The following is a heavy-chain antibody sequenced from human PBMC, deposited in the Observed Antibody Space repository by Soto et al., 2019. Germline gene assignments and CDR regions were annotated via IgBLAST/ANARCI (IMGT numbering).Heavy chain of an antibody. V-gene: IGHV3-30*18. J-gene: IGHJ4*02. CDR3: AKEYDSSGYYFDY. CDR2: ISYDGSNK. Sequence: GGSLRLSCAASGFTFSSYGMHWVRQAPGKGLEWVAVISYDGSNKYYADSVKGRFTISRDNSKNTLYLQMNSLRAEDTAVYYCAKEYDSSGYYFDYWGQGTLVTVSS. CDR1: GFTFSSYG. D-gene: IGHD3-22*01.